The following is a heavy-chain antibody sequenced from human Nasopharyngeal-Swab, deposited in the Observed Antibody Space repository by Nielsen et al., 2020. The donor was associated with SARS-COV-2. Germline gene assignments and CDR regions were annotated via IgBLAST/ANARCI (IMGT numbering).Heavy chain of an antibody. D-gene: IGHD4-11*01. CDR2: TEIGGTT. V-gene: IGHV3-53*01. Sequence: GESLKISCAVSGLTVSSTYMSWVRQAPGKGLEWVSVTEIGGTTHYADSVKGRFSISRDSSTNTLYLQMNNVRAEDTAVYYCATNNDYRFENWGQGTLVSVSS. CDR1: GLTVSSTY. J-gene: IGHJ4*02. CDR3: ATNNDYRFEN.